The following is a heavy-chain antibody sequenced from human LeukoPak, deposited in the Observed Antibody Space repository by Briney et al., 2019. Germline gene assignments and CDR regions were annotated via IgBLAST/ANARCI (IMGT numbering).Heavy chain of an antibody. Sequence: GGSLRLSCTASGFNFNEHGMHWVRQAPGKGLEWVAFLRHDGSNIHYADSVKGRFTISRDNSKNTGFLQMNSLRAADTAVYYCAKDSGIVVLVAATLGYWGQGTLVTVSS. CDR3: AKDSGIVVLVAATLGY. D-gene: IGHD2-15*01. CDR1: GFNFNEHG. V-gene: IGHV3-30*02. CDR2: LRHDGSNI. J-gene: IGHJ4*02.